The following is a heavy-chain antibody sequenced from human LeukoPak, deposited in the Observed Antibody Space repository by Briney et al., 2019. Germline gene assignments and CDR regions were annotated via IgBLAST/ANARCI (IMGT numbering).Heavy chain of an antibody. J-gene: IGHJ3*02. CDR2: IIPIFGTA. CDR1: GGTFSSYA. CDR3: ARSKVRQLVVALDI. Sequence: SVKVSCKASGGTFSSYAISWVRQAPGQGLEWMGGIIPIFGTANYAQKFQGRVTITTDESTSTAYMELSSLRSEDTAVYYWARSKVRQLVVALDIWGQGTMVTVSS. V-gene: IGHV1-69*05. D-gene: IGHD6-6*01.